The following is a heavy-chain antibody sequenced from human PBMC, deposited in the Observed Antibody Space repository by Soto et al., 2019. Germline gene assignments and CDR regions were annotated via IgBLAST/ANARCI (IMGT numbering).Heavy chain of an antibody. J-gene: IGHJ4*02. D-gene: IGHD6-19*01. CDR3: ARDPDRAVADNETPDY. CDR2: IWYDGSNK. CDR1: GFTFSSYG. V-gene: IGHV3-33*01. Sequence: QVQLVESGGGVVQPGRSLRLSCAASGFTFSSYGMHWVRQAPGKGREGVAVIWYDGSNKYYADPVKGRFTISRDNSKNTLYLQMNSLRAEDTAVYYCARDPDRAVADNETPDYWGQGTLVTVSS.